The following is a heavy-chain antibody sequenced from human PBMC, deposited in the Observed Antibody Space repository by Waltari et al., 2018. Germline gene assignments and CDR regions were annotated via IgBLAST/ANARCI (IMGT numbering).Heavy chain of an antibody. CDR2: INHSGST. CDR3: ARGRLLWFGEYAYVDY. V-gene: IGHV4-34*01. D-gene: IGHD3-10*01. CDR1: GGSFSGYY. Sequence: QVQLQQWGAGLLKPSETLSLTCAVYGGSFSGYYWSWIRPPPGKGLEWIGEINHSGSTNYNPSLKSRVTRSVDTSKNQFSLKLSSVTAADTAVYYCARGRLLWFGEYAYVDYWGQGTLVTVSS. J-gene: IGHJ4*02.